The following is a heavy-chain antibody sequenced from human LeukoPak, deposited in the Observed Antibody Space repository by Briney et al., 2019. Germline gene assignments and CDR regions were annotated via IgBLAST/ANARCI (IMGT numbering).Heavy chain of an antibody. CDR1: GGSISSSSYY. V-gene: IGHV4-39*02. CDR2: IYYSGST. D-gene: IGHD2-2*01. CDR3: ARDVVDCSSTSCHYYFDY. J-gene: IGHJ4*02. Sequence: SETLSLTCTVSGGSISSSSYYWGWIRQPPGKGLEWIGSIYYSGSTYYNPSLKSRVTISVDTSKNQFSLKLSSVTAADTAAYYCARDVVDCSSTSCHYYFDYWGQGTLVTVSS.